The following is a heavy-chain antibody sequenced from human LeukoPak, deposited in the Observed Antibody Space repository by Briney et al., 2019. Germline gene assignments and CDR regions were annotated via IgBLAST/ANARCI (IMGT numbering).Heavy chain of an antibody. V-gene: IGHV3-74*01. CDR1: GFTFSSYW. Sequence: GGSLRLSCAASGFTFSSYWMHWVRQAPGRGLVWVSRINSDGSRTTYADSVKGRFTISRDNAKNTLYLQMNSLRAEDTAVYYCASGYSYGYVRGWGQGTLVTVSS. CDR3: ASGYSYGYVRG. J-gene: IGHJ4*02. D-gene: IGHD5-18*01. CDR2: INSDGSRT.